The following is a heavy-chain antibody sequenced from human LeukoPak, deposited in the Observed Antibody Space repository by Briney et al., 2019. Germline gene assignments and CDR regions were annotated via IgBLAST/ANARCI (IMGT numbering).Heavy chain of an antibody. V-gene: IGHV4-34*01. D-gene: IGHD3-22*01. CDR2: INHSGST. Sequence: SETLSLTCAVYGGSFSGYYWSWIRQPPGKGLEWIGEINHSGSTNYNPSLKRRVTISVDTSKNQFSLKLSSVTAADTAVYYCARDKTYYYDSSGSHPGTFDIWGQGTMVTVSS. CDR3: ARDKTYYYDSSGSHPGTFDI. CDR1: GGSFSGYY. J-gene: IGHJ3*02.